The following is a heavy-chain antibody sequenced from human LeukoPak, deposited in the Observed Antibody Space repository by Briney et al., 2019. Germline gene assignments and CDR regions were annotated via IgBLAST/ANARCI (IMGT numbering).Heavy chain of an antibody. Sequence: SQTLSLTCAVSGGSISSGGYSWSWIRQPPGKGLGWIGYIYHSGSTYYNPSLKSRVTISVDRSKNQFSLKLSSVTAADTAVYYCARDKPGIDAFDIWGQGTMVTVSS. D-gene: IGHD1-14*01. CDR3: ARDKPGIDAFDI. J-gene: IGHJ3*02. CDR1: GGSISSGGYS. V-gene: IGHV4-30-2*01. CDR2: IYHSGST.